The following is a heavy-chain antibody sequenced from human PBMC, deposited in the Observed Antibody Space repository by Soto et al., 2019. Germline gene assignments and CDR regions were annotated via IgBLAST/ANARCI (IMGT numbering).Heavy chain of an antibody. CDR2: ISAYNGNT. CDR3: ARERRCSGGSCYPEGDYYYYYMDV. Sequence: ASVKVSCKASGYTFTSYGISWVRQAPGQGLEWMGWISAYNGNTNYAQKLQGRVTMTTDTSTSTAYMELRSLRSDDTAVYYCARERRCSGGSCYPEGDYYYYYMDVWGKGTTVTVSS. D-gene: IGHD2-15*01. CDR1: GYTFTSYG. V-gene: IGHV1-18*01. J-gene: IGHJ6*03.